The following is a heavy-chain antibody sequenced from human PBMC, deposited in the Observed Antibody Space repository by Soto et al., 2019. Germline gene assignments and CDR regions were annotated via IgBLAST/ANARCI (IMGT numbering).Heavy chain of an antibody. CDR1: GYTFTGYY. CDR2: INPNSGGT. Sequence: ASVKVSCKASGYTFTGYYMHWVRQAPGQGLEWMGWINPNSGGTNYAQKFQGWVTMTRDTSISTAYMELSRLRSDDTAMYYCASSGSYFGPYDYWGQGTLVTVSS. V-gene: IGHV1-2*04. D-gene: IGHD1-26*01. J-gene: IGHJ4*02. CDR3: ASSGSYFGPYDY.